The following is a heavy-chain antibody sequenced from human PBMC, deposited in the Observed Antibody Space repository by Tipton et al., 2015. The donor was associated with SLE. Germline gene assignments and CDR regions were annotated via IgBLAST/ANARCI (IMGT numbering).Heavy chain of an antibody. Sequence: QLVQSGAEVKKPGASVKVSCKASGYTFTGYYMHWVRQAPGQGLEWMGRINPNSGGTNYAQKFQGRVTMTRDTSISTAYMELSRLRYDDTAVYYCARDLLGGSWYEDWFDPWGQGALVTVSS. D-gene: IGHD6-13*01. V-gene: IGHV1-2*06. J-gene: IGHJ5*02. CDR2: INPNSGGT. CDR1: GYTFTGYY. CDR3: ARDLLGGSWYEDWFDP.